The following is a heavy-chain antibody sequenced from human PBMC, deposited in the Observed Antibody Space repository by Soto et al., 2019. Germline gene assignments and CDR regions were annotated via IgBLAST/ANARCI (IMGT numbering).Heavy chain of an antibody. CDR2: ISYDGSNK. D-gene: IGHD6-13*01. CDR1: GFTFSSYA. CDR3: ARDRVYSSSWVDY. J-gene: IGHJ4*02. Sequence: QVQLVESGGGXXXXGRSXXXSXAASGFTFSSYAMHWVRQAPGKGLEWVAVISYDGSNKYYADSVKGRFTISRDNSKNTLYLQMNSLRAEDTAVYYCARDRVYSSSWVDYWGQGTLVTVSS. V-gene: IGHV3-30-3*01.